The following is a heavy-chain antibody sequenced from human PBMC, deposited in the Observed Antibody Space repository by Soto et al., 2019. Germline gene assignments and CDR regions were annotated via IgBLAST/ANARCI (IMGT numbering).Heavy chain of an antibody. J-gene: IGHJ4*02. CDR1: GVSIHNGDYY. Sequence: QVQLQESGPGLVKPSQTLSLTCTVSGVSIHNGDYYWSWIRQPPGKGLEWIGYISYSGTTYYNPSLTSRVSIAADTSKSQFSLTLSSVTAADTAVYYCARNNYGGNLEGYYIAHWGQGTLVTVSS. CDR3: ARNNYGGNLEGYYIAH. CDR2: ISYSGTT. V-gene: IGHV4-30-4*01. D-gene: IGHD4-17*01.